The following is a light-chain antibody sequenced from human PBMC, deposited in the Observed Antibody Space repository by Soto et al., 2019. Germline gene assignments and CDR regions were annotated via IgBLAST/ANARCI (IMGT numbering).Light chain of an antibody. CDR3: QQYNNWPLT. V-gene: IGKV3-15*01. CDR2: GAS. J-gene: IGKJ1*01. Sequence: EIVMTQSPATLSVSPGERATLSCGASQSVSSNLAWYQQKPGQAPRLLIYGASTRATGTPARFSGSGSGTEFTLTISSLQSEDFAVYYCQQYNNWPLTFGQGTKVDIK. CDR1: QSVSSN.